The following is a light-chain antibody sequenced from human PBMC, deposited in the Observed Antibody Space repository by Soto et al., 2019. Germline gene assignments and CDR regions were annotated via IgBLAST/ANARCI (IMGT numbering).Light chain of an antibody. CDR2: DAS. CDR1: QSVSNN. Sequence: EIVMTQSPATLSVSPGESATLSCRASQSVSNNLTWYQQRPGQAPRLLIHDASHRAAGIPARFSGSGFGTDFTLTISSLEPEDAAVYYCQQRSNWPPITFGQGTRLEIK. J-gene: IGKJ5*01. V-gene: IGKV3-11*01. CDR3: QQRSNWPPIT.